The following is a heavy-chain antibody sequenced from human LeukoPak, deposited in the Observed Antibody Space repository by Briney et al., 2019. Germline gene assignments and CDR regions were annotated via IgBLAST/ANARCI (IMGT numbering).Heavy chain of an antibody. Sequence: GGSLRHSCGTSGFTFSDSWMSWFRQAPGQGLEGVASIKEDGSDKYYLDSVRGRFTSSRDNAEDSLYLQLDDLRAEDTAVFYCARHLLRGQNFDYWGQGTLVTVAS. CDR2: IKEDGSDK. CDR3: ARHLLRGQNFDY. J-gene: IGHJ4*02. CDR1: GFTFSDSW. V-gene: IGHV3-7*01.